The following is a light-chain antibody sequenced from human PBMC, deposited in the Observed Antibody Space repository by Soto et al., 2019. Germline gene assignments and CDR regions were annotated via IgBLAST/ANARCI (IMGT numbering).Light chain of an antibody. Sequence: QSVLTQPPAASGTPGQRVTISCSGSSSNIGSNYVYWYQQLPGTAPTLLIYRNNQRPSGVPDRFSGSKSGTSASLAISGLRSEDEADYYCATWDDSLSGVVFGGGTQLTGL. J-gene: IGLJ2*01. V-gene: IGLV1-47*01. CDR3: ATWDDSLSGVV. CDR2: RNN. CDR1: SSNIGSNY.